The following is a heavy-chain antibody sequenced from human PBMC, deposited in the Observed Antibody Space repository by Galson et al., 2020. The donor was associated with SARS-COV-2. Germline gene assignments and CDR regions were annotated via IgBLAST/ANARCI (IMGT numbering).Heavy chain of an antibody. CDR1: GFAFSSYS. J-gene: IGHJ4*02. CDR2: ISITSTTI. V-gene: IGHV3-48*01. CDR3: AKNDYLVELLLDS. D-gene: IGHD1-26*01. Sequence: AGSLRLSCAASGFAFSSYSMNWVRQAPGKGLEWSSYISITSTTIYYADSVKGRFTISRDNAKNPVYLQMNSLRVEDTAVYYCAKNDYLVELLLDSWGQGTPVTVSS.